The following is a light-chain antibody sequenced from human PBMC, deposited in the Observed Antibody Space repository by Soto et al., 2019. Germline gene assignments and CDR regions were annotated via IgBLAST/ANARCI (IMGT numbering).Light chain of an antibody. CDR2: WAS. J-gene: IGKJ1*01. CDR3: QQYYSTVPT. Sequence: DIVMTQSPDSLAVSLGERATINCKSSQNILYSSNNKNYLAWYQQKPGQPPKLLIYWASTRESGVPDRFSGSGSGTDFTRTISSLQAEDVAVYYCQQYYSTVPTFGQGTKVEIK. V-gene: IGKV4-1*01. CDR1: QNILYSSNNKNY.